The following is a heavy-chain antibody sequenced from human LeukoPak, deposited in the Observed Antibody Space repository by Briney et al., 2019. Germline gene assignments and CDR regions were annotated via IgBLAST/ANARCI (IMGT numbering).Heavy chain of an antibody. V-gene: IGHV3-30*04. Sequence: GRSLRLSCAASKFTFSSYTMHWVRQAPGKGRDWVAVISYDGRNKYYGDSVKGRFTISRDNSKNTLYLQMNSLRPEDTAIYYCARESRDTAMATDYWGQGTLVTVSS. CDR2: ISYDGRNK. CDR1: KFTFSSYT. D-gene: IGHD5-18*01. CDR3: ARESRDTAMATDY. J-gene: IGHJ4*02.